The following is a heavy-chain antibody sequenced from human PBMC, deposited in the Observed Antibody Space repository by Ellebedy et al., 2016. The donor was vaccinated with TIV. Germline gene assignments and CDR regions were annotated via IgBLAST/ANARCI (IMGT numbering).Heavy chain of an antibody. CDR1: GFTFTNFA. Sequence: GGSLRLXXAASGFTFTNFAMSWVRQAPGKGLGWVSSLSGSGRTTYYADSLKGRFTISRDNSKNTSYLQMNALTAEDTAIYYCAKEQGHGSGTPCDSWGQGTLVTVSS. V-gene: IGHV3-23*01. D-gene: IGHD3-10*01. J-gene: IGHJ4*02. CDR3: AKEQGHGSGTPCDS. CDR2: LSGSGRTT.